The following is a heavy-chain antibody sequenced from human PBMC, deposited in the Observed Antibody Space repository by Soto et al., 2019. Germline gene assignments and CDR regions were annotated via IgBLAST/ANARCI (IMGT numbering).Heavy chain of an antibody. CDR2: ISSSSSYI. D-gene: IGHD5-18*01. Sequence: EVQLVESGGGLVKPGGSLRLSCAASGFTFSSYSMNWVRQAPGKGLEWVSSISSSSSYIYYADSVKGRFTISRDIAKNSLYLQMNSLRAEDTAVYYCGRDRLSGYSYGYPWFDPWGQGTLVTVSS. CDR1: GFTFSSYS. CDR3: GRDRLSGYSYGYPWFDP. V-gene: IGHV3-21*01. J-gene: IGHJ5*02.